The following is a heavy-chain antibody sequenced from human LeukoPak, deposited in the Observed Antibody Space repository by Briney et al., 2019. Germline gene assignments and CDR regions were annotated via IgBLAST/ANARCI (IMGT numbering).Heavy chain of an antibody. D-gene: IGHD3-10*01. CDR1: GFTFSRYA. CDR2: ISGSGGST. CDR3: AKAGYYGSGSYIYNAFDI. Sequence: GGSLRLSCAASGFTFSRYAMSWVRQAPGKGLEWVSAISGSGGSTYYADSVKGRFTISRDNSKNTLYLQMNSLRAEDTAVYYCAKAGYYGSGSYIYNAFDIWGQGTMVTVSS. J-gene: IGHJ3*02. V-gene: IGHV3-23*01.